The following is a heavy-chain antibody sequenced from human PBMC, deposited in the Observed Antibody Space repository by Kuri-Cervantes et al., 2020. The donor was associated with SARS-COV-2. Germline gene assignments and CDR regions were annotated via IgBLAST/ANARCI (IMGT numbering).Heavy chain of an antibody. J-gene: IGHJ5*02. Sequence: GESLKISCIAYGFSFRIYSMNWVRQAPGKGLEWISYVSPNSNTIYYADSVKGRFTISRDNAKNLLYLQMNSLRDDDTAVYYCARDMSKGQWLERGWFDPWGQGTQVTVSS. D-gene: IGHD6-19*01. CDR2: VSPNSNTI. CDR3: ARDMSKGQWLERGWFDP. V-gene: IGHV3-48*02. CDR1: GFSFRIYS.